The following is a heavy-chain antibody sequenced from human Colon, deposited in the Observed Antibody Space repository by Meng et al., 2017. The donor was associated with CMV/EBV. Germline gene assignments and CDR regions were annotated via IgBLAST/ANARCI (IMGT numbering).Heavy chain of an antibody. Sequence: CKDSGYTFTRYKINWVRQAPGQWLEWMGYINPKTGNPTYVQGFTGRFVFSLDTSDGAAYLQISSLKAEDTAVYYCATGSVAADGKGYWGQGTLVTVSS. D-gene: IGHD6-13*01. J-gene: IGHJ4*02. CDR3: ATGSVAADGKGY. CDR2: INPKTGNP. V-gene: IGHV7-4-1*02. CDR1: GYTFTRYK.